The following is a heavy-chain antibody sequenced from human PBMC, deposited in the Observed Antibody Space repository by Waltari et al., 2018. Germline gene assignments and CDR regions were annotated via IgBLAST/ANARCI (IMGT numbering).Heavy chain of an antibody. Sequence: QVQLVQSGAEVKKPGSSVKVSCKASGGTFSSYAISWVRQAPGQGLEWMGGIIPIFGTANYAQKFQGRVTSTADESTSTAYMELSSLRSEDTAVYYCARGGYSGYDWGYYFDYWGQGTLVTVSS. J-gene: IGHJ4*02. CDR1: GGTFSSYA. V-gene: IGHV1-69*01. CDR3: ARGGYSGYDWGYYFDY. CDR2: IIPIFGTA. D-gene: IGHD5-12*01.